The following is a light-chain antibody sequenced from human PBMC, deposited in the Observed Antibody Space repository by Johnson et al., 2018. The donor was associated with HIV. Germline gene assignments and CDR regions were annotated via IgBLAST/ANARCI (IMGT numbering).Light chain of an antibody. CDR1: SSNIGNNY. J-gene: IGLJ1*01. V-gene: IGLV1-51*01. Sequence: QSVLTQPPSVSAAPGQKVTISCSGSSSNIGNNYVSWYQQLPGTAPKLLIYDNNKRPPGIPDRFSGSKSGTSATLGITGRQTGDEADYYCGTWDSSLGPGVFGTGAKVTVL. CDR2: DNN. CDR3: GTWDSSLGPGV.